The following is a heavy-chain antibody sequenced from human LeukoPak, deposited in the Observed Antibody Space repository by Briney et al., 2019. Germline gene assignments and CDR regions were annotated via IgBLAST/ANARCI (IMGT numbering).Heavy chain of an antibody. V-gene: IGHV5-51*01. CDR1: GYSFTSYW. Sequence: GESLKISCKGSGYSFTSYWIGWVRQMPGKGLEWMGIIYPGDSDTRYSPSFQGQVTISADKSISTAYLQWSSLKASDTAMYYCARERGCSSTSCPYYFDYWGQGTLVTVSS. CDR3: ARERGCSSTSCPYYFDY. D-gene: IGHD2-2*01. J-gene: IGHJ4*02. CDR2: IYPGDSDT.